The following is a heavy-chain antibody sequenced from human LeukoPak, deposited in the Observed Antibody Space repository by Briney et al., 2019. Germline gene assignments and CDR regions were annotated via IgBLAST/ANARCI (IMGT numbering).Heavy chain of an antibody. CDR3: ARILTIFGVVSKFDY. J-gene: IGHJ4*02. V-gene: IGHV4-59*01. Sequence: PSETLSLTCTVAGVSISSYYWSWIRQTHGKGLEWIGYLHNGGGIHYSPSLLGRATISAETSKNQFSLSLSSVTAADTAVYYCARILTIFGVVSKFDYWGQGALVTVSS. CDR1: GVSISSYY. D-gene: IGHD3-3*01. CDR2: LHNGGGI.